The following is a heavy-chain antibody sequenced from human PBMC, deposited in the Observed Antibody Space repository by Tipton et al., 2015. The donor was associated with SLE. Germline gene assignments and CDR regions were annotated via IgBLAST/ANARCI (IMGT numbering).Heavy chain of an antibody. Sequence: SLRLSCAASGFIFSSYGMHWVRQAPGKGLEWVAVIWLDGSNEFYADSVKGRFTISRDNSKNTLYLQMNSLRGEDTAVYYCAREYFVWSSRLDAFDFWGQGTMVTVSS. CDR3: AREYFVWSSRLDAFDF. D-gene: IGHD3-3*01. CDR1: GFIFSSYG. CDR2: IWLDGSNE. V-gene: IGHV3-33*01. J-gene: IGHJ3*01.